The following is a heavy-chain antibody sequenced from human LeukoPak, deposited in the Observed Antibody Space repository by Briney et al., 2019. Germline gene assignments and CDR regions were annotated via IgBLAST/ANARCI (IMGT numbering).Heavy chain of an antibody. V-gene: IGHV4-34*01. CDR3: ARGSGQWGFDS. Sequence: PSETLSLTCAVYGGSFSDSYWSWIRQPPGEGLEWIGEINHDGTTNYNPSLKSRVTILVDTSKNQFSLKLSSVTAADTAVYYCARGSGQWGFDSWGQGTLVTVSS. CDR1: GGSFSDSY. D-gene: IGHD3-10*01. CDR2: INHDGTT. J-gene: IGHJ4*02.